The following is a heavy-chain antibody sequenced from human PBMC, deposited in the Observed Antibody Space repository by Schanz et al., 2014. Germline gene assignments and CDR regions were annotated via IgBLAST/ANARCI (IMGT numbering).Heavy chain of an antibody. CDR1: GGTFSSST. Sequence: QVQLVQSGAEVKKPGSSVKVSCKASGGTFSSSTLTWVRQAPGQGLEWMGWMNPTTGNRGYAQNFQGRLTVTRDTSTSTVNMELSSLRSEDTAVYYCARGGFFDSASCDSWGQGTLVTVSS. V-gene: IGHV1-8*01. D-gene: IGHD2-2*01. J-gene: IGHJ4*02. CDR2: MNPTTGNR. CDR3: ARGGFFDSASCDS.